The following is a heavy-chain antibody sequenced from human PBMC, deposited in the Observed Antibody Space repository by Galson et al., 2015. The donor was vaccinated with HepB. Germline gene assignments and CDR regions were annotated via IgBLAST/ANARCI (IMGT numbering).Heavy chain of an antibody. CDR1: GFTFSSYA. V-gene: IGHV3-23*01. J-gene: IGHJ6*02. CDR3: AKNGGFFFDALCYRVDV. D-gene: IGHD3-16*01. CDR2: IIGSGDNM. Sequence: SLRLSCAASGFTFSSYAMSWVRQAPGKGLEWVSTIIGSGDNMFYADSVRGRFTISRDNSKNTLYLQMNSLRADDTAVYYCAKNGGFFFDALCYRVDVWGQGTTVSVS.